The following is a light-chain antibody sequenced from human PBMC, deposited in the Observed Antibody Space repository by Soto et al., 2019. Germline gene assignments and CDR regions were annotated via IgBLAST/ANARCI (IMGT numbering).Light chain of an antibody. Sequence: QSVLTQSRSVSGSPGQSVTISCTGTSSDVDDYNYVSWFQQHPGKAPKLMIYDVSERPSGVPDRFSGSKSGNTASLTISGLQAEDEADYYCCSYGGTFDVFGTGTKVTVL. CDR1: SSDVDDYNY. CDR3: CSYGGTFDV. V-gene: IGLV2-11*01. CDR2: DVS. J-gene: IGLJ1*01.